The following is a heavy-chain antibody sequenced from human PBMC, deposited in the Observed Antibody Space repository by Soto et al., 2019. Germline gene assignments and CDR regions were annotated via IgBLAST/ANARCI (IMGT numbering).Heavy chain of an antibody. Sequence: ASVKVSCKASGYTFTSYGISWVRQAPGQGLEWMGWISAYNGNTNYAQKLQGRVTMTTDTSTSTAYMELRSFSFDDTAVYFCARNRRITIFGVVITDWFDPWGQGTLVTVSS. V-gene: IGHV1-18*01. CDR3: ARNRRITIFGVVITDWFDP. D-gene: IGHD3-3*01. CDR1: GYTFTSYG. J-gene: IGHJ5*02. CDR2: ISAYNGNT.